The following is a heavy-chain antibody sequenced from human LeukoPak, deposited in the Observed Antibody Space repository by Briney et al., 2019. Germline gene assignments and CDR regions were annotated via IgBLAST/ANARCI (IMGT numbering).Heavy chain of an antibody. CDR3: AREICGSCESFADYYYGMDV. J-gene: IGHJ6*02. CDR2: IYTSGST. D-gene: IGHD2-15*01. Sequence: PSETLSLTCTVSGGSISSYYWGWIRQPAGKGLEWIGRIYTSGSTNYNPSPKSRVTMSVDTSKNQFSLKLSSVTAADTAVYYCAREICGSCESFADYYYGMDVWGQGTTVTVSS. V-gene: IGHV4-4*07. CDR1: GGSISSYY.